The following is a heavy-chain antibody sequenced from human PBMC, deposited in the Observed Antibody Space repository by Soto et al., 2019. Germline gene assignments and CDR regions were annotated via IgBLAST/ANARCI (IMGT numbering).Heavy chain of an antibody. CDR2: ISSSSSTI. CDR1: GFTFSSYS. D-gene: IGHD3-16*01. CDR3: ARDLGETWIQTHWNYYYYGMDV. Sequence: PVGSLRLSCAASGFTFSSYSMNWVRQAPGKGLEWVSYISSSSSTIYYADSVKGRFTISRDNAKNSLYLQMNSLRDEDTAVYYCARDLGETWIQTHWNYYYYGMDVWGQGTTVTVSS. J-gene: IGHJ6*02. V-gene: IGHV3-48*02.